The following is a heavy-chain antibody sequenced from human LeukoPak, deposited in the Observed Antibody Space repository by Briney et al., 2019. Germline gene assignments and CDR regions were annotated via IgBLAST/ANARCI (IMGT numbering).Heavy chain of an antibody. CDR1: GYTFTSYD. V-gene: IGHV1-8*01. CDR2: MNPNSGNT. D-gene: IGHD3-3*01. J-gene: IGHJ4*02. Sequence: ASVKVSCKASGYTFTSYDINWVRQATGQGLEWMGWMNPNSGNTGYAQKFQGRVTMTRNTSISTAYMELSSLRSEDTAVYYCATTLRFLEWLLYGFDYWGQGTLVTVSS. CDR3: ATTLRFLEWLLYGFDY.